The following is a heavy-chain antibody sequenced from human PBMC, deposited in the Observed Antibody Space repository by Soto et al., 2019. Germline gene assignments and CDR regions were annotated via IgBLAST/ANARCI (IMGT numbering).Heavy chain of an antibody. J-gene: IGHJ6*02. Sequence: SETLSLTCTVSGGSISSGTYYWSWIRQRAGKGLEWIGYIYYTGSAYYNPSLRSRLTISLDTSKSQFSLNLSSVIASDTAVYYCALSDGTDGYYYYGMDVWGPGATVTVSS. CDR2: IYYTGSA. CDR1: GGSISSGTYY. V-gene: IGHV4-31*03. D-gene: IGHD6-13*01. CDR3: ALSDGTDGYYYYGMDV.